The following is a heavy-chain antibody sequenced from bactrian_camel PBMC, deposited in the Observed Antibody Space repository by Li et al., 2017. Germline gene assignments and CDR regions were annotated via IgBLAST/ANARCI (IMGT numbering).Heavy chain of an antibody. D-gene: IGHD3*01. Sequence: HVQLVESGGGLVQAGGSLRLSCTASGLKFDAYGMGWFRQAPGEEREGVAIIDTDGSTFYADSVAGRFTISQDNSKNRLSLQMNSLKPEDTAMYYCAAAEAGRGTWPDDDGYWGQGTQVTVS. V-gene: IGHV3S63*01. CDR3: AAAEAGRGTWPDDDGY. CDR2: IDTDGST. CDR1: GLKFDAYG. J-gene: IGHJ6*01.